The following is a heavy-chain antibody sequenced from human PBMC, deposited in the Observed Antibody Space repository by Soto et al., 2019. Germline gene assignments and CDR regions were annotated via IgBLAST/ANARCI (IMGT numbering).Heavy chain of an antibody. Sequence: LSLTCTVSGGSINSGDYYWSWIRHHPGKCLEWIGYIYYNGYTYYNPSLKSRVTMSIDTSTNQFSLKLSSVTAADTAVYYCGRDCSSTSCYAEGNYDMDVWGQGTTVTVSS. CDR2: IYYNGYT. J-gene: IGHJ6*02. V-gene: IGHV4-31*03. CDR3: GRDCSSTSCYAEGNYDMDV. CDR1: GGSINSGDYY. D-gene: IGHD2-2*01.